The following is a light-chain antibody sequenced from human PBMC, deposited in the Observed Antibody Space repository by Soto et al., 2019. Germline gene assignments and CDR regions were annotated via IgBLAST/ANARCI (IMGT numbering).Light chain of an antibody. CDR2: AAS. J-gene: IGKJ4*01. CDR1: QYIGRY. Sequence: HITKYQSSLSASVGDRVTITCRAGQYIGRYLNWYQQKPGKAPKLLIYAASSLHSGVPSRFSGSGSGTDFTLTISSLQPEDFATYSCQQTYRTPLTFGGGTKVDIK. CDR3: QQTYRTPLT. V-gene: IGKV1-39*01.